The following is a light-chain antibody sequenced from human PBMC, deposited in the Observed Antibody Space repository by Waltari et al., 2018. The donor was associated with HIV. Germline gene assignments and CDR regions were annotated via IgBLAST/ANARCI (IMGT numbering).Light chain of an antibody. CDR3: QAWDSSTAV. Sequence: SYELTPPPSVSVSPAQPATITCAGAKLGDKYVFWYQQKPGQSPVLVISQDIKRPSGIPERFSGSNSGNTATLTISGTQAMDEADYYCQAWDSSTAVFGTGTKVTVL. CDR1: KLGDKY. CDR2: QDI. J-gene: IGLJ1*01. V-gene: IGLV3-1*01.